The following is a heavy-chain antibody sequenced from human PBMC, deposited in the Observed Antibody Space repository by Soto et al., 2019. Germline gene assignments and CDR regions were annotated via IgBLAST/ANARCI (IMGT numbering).Heavy chain of an antibody. D-gene: IGHD6-25*01. CDR1: GYTFTSYQ. V-gene: IGHV1-46*01. J-gene: IGHJ6*02. Sequence: QMQLVQSGAEVKKPGASVKVSCKASGYTFTSYQMHWVRQAPGQGLEWMGIINPSGGRITYAPRFQGRVMMTRDTSTNTVYMELRSPRAEATDVYYCARAGPHTATGVGPSYTMDVWGQGTTVTVS. CDR2: INPSGGRI. CDR3: ARAGPHTATGVGPSYTMDV.